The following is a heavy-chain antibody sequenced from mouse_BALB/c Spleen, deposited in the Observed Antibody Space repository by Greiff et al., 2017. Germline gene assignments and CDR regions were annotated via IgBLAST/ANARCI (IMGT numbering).Heavy chain of an antibody. J-gene: IGHJ1*01. D-gene: IGHD1-1*01. CDR2: INPYNDGT. CDR3: ARNYGSSHWYFDV. V-gene: IGHV1-14*01. Sequence: EVQLQESGPELVKPGASVKMSCKASGYTFTSYVMHWVKQKPGQGLEWIGYINPYNDGTKYNEKFKGKATLTSDKSSSTAYMELSSLTSEDSAVYYCARNYGSSHWYFDVWGAGTTVTVSS. CDR1: GYTFTSYV.